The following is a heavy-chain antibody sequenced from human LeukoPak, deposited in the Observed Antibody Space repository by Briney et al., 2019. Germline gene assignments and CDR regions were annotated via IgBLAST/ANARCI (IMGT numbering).Heavy chain of an antibody. Sequence: SETLSLTCTVSGGSISSYYWSWIRQPPGKGLEWIGYIYYSGSTNYNPSLKSRVTISVDTSKNQFSLKLSSVTAADTAVYYCARALLWGYDYWGQGTLVIVSS. D-gene: IGHD3-10*01. CDR1: GGSISSYY. CDR2: IYYSGST. J-gene: IGHJ4*02. V-gene: IGHV4-59*01. CDR3: ARALLWGYDY.